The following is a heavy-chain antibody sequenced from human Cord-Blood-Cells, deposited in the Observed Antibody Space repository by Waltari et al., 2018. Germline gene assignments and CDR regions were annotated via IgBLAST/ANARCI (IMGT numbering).Heavy chain of an antibody. CDR3: ARVSTMVRGVNGGLDY. V-gene: IGHV1-24*01. Sequence: QVQLVQSGAEVKKPGASVKVSCKVSGYTLTELSMPWVRQAPGKGLEWMGGVDTEDGRTSYAQKCQGRVTMTEDTSTDTAYMELSSLRSEDTAVYYCARVSTMVRGVNGGLDYWGQGTLVTVSS. D-gene: IGHD3-10*01. CDR2: VDTEDGRT. CDR1: GYTLTELS. J-gene: IGHJ4*02.